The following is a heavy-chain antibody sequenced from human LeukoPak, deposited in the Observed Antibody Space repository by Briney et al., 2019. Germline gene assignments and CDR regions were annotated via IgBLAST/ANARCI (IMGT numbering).Heavy chain of an antibody. D-gene: IGHD1-26*01. CDR2: IYYSGST. Sequence: PSETLSLTCTVSGGSISSYYWSWIRQPPGKGLEWIGYIYYSGSTNYNPSLKSRVTISVDTSKNQFSLKLSSVTAADTAVYYCARDTGPLVGATLFFRDYYYMDVWGKGTTVTISS. CDR3: ARDTGPLVGATLFFRDYYYMDV. CDR1: GGSISSYY. V-gene: IGHV4-59*12. J-gene: IGHJ6*03.